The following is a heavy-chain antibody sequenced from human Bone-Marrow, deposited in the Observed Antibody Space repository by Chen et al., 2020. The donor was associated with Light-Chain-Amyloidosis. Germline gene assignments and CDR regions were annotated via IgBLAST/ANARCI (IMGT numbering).Heavy chain of an antibody. J-gene: IGHJ4*02. D-gene: IGHD3-16*01. Sequence: QVHLQESGPGLVKPSETLSLTCTVSGGSVSNYYWSWIRRPAGKGLEWIGRIYSSGDNRYNPSLKSRFTMAVDTSKNQISLKITSVTAADTAIYHCAGFGPELGAPEDHWGRGTLVTVSS. CDR1: GGSVSNYY. CDR3: AGFGPELGAPEDH. CDR2: IYSSGDN. V-gene: IGHV4-4*07.